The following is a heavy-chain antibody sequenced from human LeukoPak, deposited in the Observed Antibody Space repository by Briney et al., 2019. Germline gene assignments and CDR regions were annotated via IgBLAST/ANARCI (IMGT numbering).Heavy chain of an antibody. D-gene: IGHD4-17*01. V-gene: IGHV1-2*02. CDR2: INPNSGGT. CDR3: ARYDYGDYRTHWFDP. CDR1: GYTFTTYA. J-gene: IGHJ5*02. Sequence: ASVKVSCKASGYTFTTYAISWVRQAPGQGLEWMGWINPNSGGTNYAQKFQGRVTMTRDTSISTAYMELSRLRSDDTAVYYCARYDYGDYRTHWFDPWGQGTLVTVSS.